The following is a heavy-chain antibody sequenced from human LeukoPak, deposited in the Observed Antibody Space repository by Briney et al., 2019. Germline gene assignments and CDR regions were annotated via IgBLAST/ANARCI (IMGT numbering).Heavy chain of an antibody. CDR3: AKGGNSEYSSSAY. V-gene: IGHV4-38-2*01. D-gene: IGHD6-6*01. Sequence: PSDTLSLTCAVSGYSISSGYYWGWNRQPPRKGLEWFGRIYHSGSTYYHPSLKSRATIAVDTSKNQFSLKLNAVTAADTAVYYCAKGGNSEYSSSAYWGQGTLVTVSS. CDR1: GYSISSGYY. J-gene: IGHJ4*02. CDR2: IYHSGST.